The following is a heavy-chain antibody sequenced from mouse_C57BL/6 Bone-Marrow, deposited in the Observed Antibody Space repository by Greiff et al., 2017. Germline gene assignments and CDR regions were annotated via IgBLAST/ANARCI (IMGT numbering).Heavy chain of an antibody. CDR1: GYTFTSYG. V-gene: IGHV1-81*01. CDR3: ASLYYYAMDY. D-gene: IGHD6-2*01. J-gene: IGHJ4*01. CDR2: IYPRSGNT. Sequence: VQLQQSGAELARPGASVKLSCKASGYTFTSYGISWVKQRPGQGLEWIGEIYPRSGNTYYNEKFKGKATLTADKSSSTAYMELRSLTSEDSAVYFCASLYYYAMDYWGQGTAVTVSA.